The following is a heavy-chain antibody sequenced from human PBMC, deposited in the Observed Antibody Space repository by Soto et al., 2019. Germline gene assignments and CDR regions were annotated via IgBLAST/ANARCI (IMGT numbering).Heavy chain of an antibody. D-gene: IGHD6-19*01. CDR1: GYSFTNYG. CDR3: ARDRGVAPPVAGNTHYYYYMDV. Sequence: QDQLVQSGVEVKKPGASVKVSCKASGYSFTNYGITWVRQAPGPGFEWMGWISAYNGNTNYAQKFQGKVTLTTDASTSTSLLELRSLRSADTAVYYCARDRGVAPPVAGNTHYYYYMDVWGKGTTVTVSS. V-gene: IGHV1-18*01. J-gene: IGHJ6*03. CDR2: ISAYNGNT.